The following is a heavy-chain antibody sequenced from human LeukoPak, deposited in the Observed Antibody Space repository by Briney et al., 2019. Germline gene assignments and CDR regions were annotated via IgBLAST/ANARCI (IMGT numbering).Heavy chain of an antibody. CDR3: AKVSVLNYYGSGSSEYYFDY. Sequence: GGSLRLSCAASGFTFSSYAMSWVRQAPGKGLEWVSAISVSGGSTYYADSVKGRFTISRDNSKNTLYLQMNSLRAEDTAVYYCAKVSVLNYYGSGSSEYYFDYWGQGTLVTVSS. D-gene: IGHD3-10*01. CDR1: GFTFSSYA. V-gene: IGHV3-23*01. J-gene: IGHJ4*02. CDR2: ISVSGGST.